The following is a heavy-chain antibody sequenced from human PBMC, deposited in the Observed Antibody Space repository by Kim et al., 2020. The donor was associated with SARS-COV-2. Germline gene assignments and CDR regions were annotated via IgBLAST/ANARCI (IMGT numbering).Heavy chain of an antibody. CDR3: AGPPGDYYDSSGYFWGT. J-gene: IGHJ5*02. CDR2: IIPIFGTA. CDR1: GGTFSSYA. V-gene: IGHV1-69*13. D-gene: IGHD3-22*01. Sequence: SVKVSCKASGGTFSSYAISWVRQAPGQGLEWMGGIIPIFGTANYAQKFQGRVTITADESTSTAYMELSSLRSEDTAVYYCAGPPGDYYDSSGYFWGTWGQGTLVTVSS.